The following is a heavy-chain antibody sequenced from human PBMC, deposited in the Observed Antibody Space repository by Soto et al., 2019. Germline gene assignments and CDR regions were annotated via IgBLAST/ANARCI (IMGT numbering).Heavy chain of an antibody. V-gene: IGHV3-66*01. CDR3: ARGFGPRKTDYYYYMDV. D-gene: IGHD3-16*01. CDR2: IYSGGST. CDR1: GFTVSSNY. Sequence: GGSLRLSCAASGFTVSSNYMSWVRQAPGKGLEWVSVIYSGGSTYYADSVKGRFTISRDNSKNTLYLQMNSLRAEDTAVYYCARGFGPRKTDYYYYMDVWGKGTTVTVSS. J-gene: IGHJ6*03.